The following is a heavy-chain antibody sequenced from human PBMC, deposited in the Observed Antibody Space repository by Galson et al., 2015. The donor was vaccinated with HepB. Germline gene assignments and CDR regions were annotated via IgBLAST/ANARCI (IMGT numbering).Heavy chain of an antibody. Sequence: SLRLSCAASGFTFSNAWMSWVRQAPGKGLEWVGRIKSKTDGGTTDYAAPVKGRFTISRDDSKNTLYLQMNSLKTEDTAVYYCTTALNWNYESGAFDIWGQGTMVTVSS. V-gene: IGHV3-15*01. D-gene: IGHD1-7*01. CDR2: IKSKTDGGTT. CDR3: TTALNWNYESGAFDI. J-gene: IGHJ3*02. CDR1: GFTFSNAW.